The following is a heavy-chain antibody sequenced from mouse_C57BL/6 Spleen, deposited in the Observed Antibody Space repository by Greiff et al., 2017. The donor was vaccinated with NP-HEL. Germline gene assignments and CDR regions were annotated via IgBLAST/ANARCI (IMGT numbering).Heavy chain of an antibody. CDR1: GYSITSGYY. Sequence: EVQLQQSGPGLVKPSQSLSLTCSVTGYSITSGYYWNWIRQFPGNKLEWMGYISYDGSNNYNPSLKNRISITRDTSKNQFFLKLNSVTTEDTATYYCASSTMITTFDVWGTGTTVTVSS. V-gene: IGHV3-6*01. J-gene: IGHJ1*03. CDR2: ISYDGSN. CDR3: ASSTMITTFDV. D-gene: IGHD2-4*01.